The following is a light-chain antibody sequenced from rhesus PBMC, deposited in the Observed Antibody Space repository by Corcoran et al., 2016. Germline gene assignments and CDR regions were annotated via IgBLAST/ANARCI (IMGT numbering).Light chain of an antibody. CDR1: QSISSW. Sequence: DIQMTQSPSSLSASVGDTVTITCRASQSISSWLDWYQQNPGNAPKRLIYKASSLQSGVPSRFSGSGSGTYFTLTISSLQPEEFATYYCLQYSSSPFTFGPGTKLDIK. V-gene: IGKV1-22*01. CDR3: LQYSSSPFT. J-gene: IGKJ3*01. CDR2: KAS.